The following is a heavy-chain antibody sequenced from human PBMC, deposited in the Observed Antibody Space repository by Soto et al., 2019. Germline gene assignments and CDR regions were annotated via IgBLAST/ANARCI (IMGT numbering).Heavy chain of an antibody. Sequence: PSETLSLTCAVYGGSFSGYYWSWIRQPPGKGLEWIGEINHSGSTNYNPSLKSRVTISVDTSKNQFSLKLSSVTAADTAVYYCARGSGYSGGHYYYYGMGVWGQGTTVTVSS. CDR3: ARGSGYSGGHYYYYGMGV. J-gene: IGHJ6*02. V-gene: IGHV4-34*01. CDR2: INHSGST. D-gene: IGHD3-10*01. CDR1: GGSFSGYY.